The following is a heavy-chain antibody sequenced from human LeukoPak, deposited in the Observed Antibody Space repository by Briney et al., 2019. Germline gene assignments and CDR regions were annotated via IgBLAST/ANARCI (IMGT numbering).Heavy chain of an antibody. CDR1: GFTFSNYG. Sequence: GSLRLSCAASGFTFSNYGMSWVRQAPGKGLEWVSLISGSGGSTNYADSVKGRFTISRDNSKNTLYLQMNSLRAEDTAVYYCAKDTASRPNWFDPWGQGTLVTVSS. V-gene: IGHV3-23*01. CDR2: ISGSGGST. J-gene: IGHJ5*02. D-gene: IGHD5-18*01. CDR3: AKDTASRPNWFDP.